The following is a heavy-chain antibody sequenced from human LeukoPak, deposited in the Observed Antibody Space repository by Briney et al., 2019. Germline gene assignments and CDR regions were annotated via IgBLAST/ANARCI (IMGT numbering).Heavy chain of an antibody. V-gene: IGHV1-2*02. J-gene: IGHJ5*02. CDR2: INPNSGGT. CDR1: GYTFTGYY. Sequence: ASVKVSCKASGYTFTGYYMHWVRQAPGQRLEWMGWINPNSGGTNYAQKFQGRVTMTRDTSISTAYMELSRLRSDDTAVYYCARIEYSSGWYPSWGQGTLVTVSP. D-gene: IGHD6-19*01. CDR3: ARIEYSSGWYPS.